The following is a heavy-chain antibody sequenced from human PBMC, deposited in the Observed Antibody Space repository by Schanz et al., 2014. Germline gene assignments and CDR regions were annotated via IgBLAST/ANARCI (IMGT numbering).Heavy chain of an antibody. CDR1: GFTVSDNY. D-gene: IGHD3-22*01. V-gene: IGHV3-11*01. Sequence: HLVESGGGLIQPGGSLRLSCAASGFTVSDNYMTWVRQAPGKGLEWVSYISRSSSTIYYTDSVKGRFTISRDNAKNSVFLQMNSLRAEDAAVYRCARDKNYDDSAEYGMDVWGQGTTVTVSS. CDR3: ARDKNYDDSAEYGMDV. CDR2: ISRSSSTI. J-gene: IGHJ6*02.